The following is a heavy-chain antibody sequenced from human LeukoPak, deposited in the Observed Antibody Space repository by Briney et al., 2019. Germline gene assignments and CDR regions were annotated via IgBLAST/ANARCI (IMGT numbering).Heavy chain of an antibody. J-gene: IGHJ6*03. CDR1: GGSFSGYY. CDR2: INHSGST. D-gene: IGHD5-12*01. Sequence: SETLSLTCAVYGGSFSGYYWGWIRQPPGKGLEWIGEINHSGSTNYNPSLKSRVTISVDTSKNQFSLKLSSVTAADTAVYYCARGGHSGYDFALGTRYYYYMDVWGKGTTVTVSS. CDR3: ARGGHSGYDFALGTRYYYYMDV. V-gene: IGHV4-34*01.